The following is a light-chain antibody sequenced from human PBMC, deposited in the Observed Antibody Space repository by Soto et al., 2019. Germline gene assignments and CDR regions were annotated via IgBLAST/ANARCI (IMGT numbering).Light chain of an antibody. CDR1: QSVSNNY. Sequence: EIVLTQSPGTLSLSPGERATLSCRASQSVSNNYIAWYQQKPGQAPRLLIFGSSDRATGIPDRFSGSGSGTDFTLTISRREPEDFAVYYCHQYGSSPPYTFGQGTNLEI. V-gene: IGKV3-20*01. CDR2: GSS. J-gene: IGKJ2*01. CDR3: HQYGSSPPYT.